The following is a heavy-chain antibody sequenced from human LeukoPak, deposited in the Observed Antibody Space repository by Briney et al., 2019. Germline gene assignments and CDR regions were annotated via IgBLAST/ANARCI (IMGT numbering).Heavy chain of an antibody. CDR2: IWYDGSDK. J-gene: IGHJ5*02. CDR3: TTDPLVNYYGSGSYYNVDNWFDP. D-gene: IGHD3-10*01. Sequence: GGSLRLSCAASGFTFTTYGMHWVRQAPGKGLEWVAVIWYDGSDKYYADSVKGRFTISRDNSKNTLYLQMNSLKTEDTAVYYCTTDPLVNYYGSGSYYNVDNWFDPWGQGTLVTVSS. V-gene: IGHV3-33*01. CDR1: GFTFTTYG.